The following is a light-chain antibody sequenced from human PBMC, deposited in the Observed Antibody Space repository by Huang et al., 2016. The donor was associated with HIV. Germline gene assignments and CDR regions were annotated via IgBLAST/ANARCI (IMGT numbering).Light chain of an antibody. CDR2: GAS. J-gene: IGKJ1*01. Sequence: EIVKTQSPATLSVSPGERATLSCRASQGVSTNIAWDQQKPGQTPRLLIHGASTRATGIAAKFSGRGSGTDFTLTITSLQPEDSAVYYCQHYNNWPPWTFGPGTQVEI. CDR1: QGVSTN. V-gene: IGKV3D-15*01. CDR3: QHYNNWPPWT.